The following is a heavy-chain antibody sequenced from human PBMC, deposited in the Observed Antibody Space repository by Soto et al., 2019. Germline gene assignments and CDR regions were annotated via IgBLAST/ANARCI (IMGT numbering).Heavy chain of an antibody. D-gene: IGHD3-10*01. Sequence: GSLRLSCAASGFTFSSYAMSWVRQAPGKGLEWVSAISGSGGSTYYADSVKGRFTISRDNSKNTLYLQMNSLRAEDTAVYYCASNDRITMVRGVSYYFDYWGQGTLVTVSS. CDR1: GFTFSSYA. CDR2: ISGSGGST. V-gene: IGHV3-23*01. J-gene: IGHJ4*02. CDR3: ASNDRITMVRGVSYYFDY.